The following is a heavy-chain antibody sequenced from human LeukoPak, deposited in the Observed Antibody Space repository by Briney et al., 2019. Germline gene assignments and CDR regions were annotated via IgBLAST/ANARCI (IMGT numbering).Heavy chain of an antibody. CDR2: INTDGSST. D-gene: IGHD6-6*01. V-gene: IGHV3-74*01. CDR1: GFTFSNYW. CDR3: AASKNY. J-gene: IGHJ4*02. Sequence: PGGSLRLSCAASGFTFSNYWMHWVRQAPGKGLVWVSRINTDGSSTSYADCVKGRLTISSDNAKNTLYLQMNSLRAEDTAVYYCAASKNYWGQGTLVTVSS.